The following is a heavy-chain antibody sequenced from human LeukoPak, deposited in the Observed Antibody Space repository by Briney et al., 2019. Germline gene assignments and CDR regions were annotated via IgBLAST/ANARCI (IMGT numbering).Heavy chain of an antibody. CDR3: ARELVPYDSSGYSPFDY. J-gene: IGHJ4*02. D-gene: IGHD3-22*01. CDR1: TYTFTRYG. CDR2: ISGYNGNT. Sequence: ASVKVSCKASTYTFTRYGISWVRQAPGQGLEWMGWISGYNGNTNYAQKFLGRVSMTADTATSTAYMELRSLRSDDTAVYYCARELVPYDSSGYSPFDYWGQGTLVTVSS. V-gene: IGHV1-18*01.